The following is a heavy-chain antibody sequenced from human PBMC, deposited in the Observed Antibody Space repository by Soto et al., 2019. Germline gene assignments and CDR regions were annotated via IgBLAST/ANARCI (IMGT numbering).Heavy chain of an antibody. D-gene: IGHD4-17*01. CDR3: ARHQDYGDYVYFDL. CDR1: VASISRSSYY. V-gene: IGHV4-39*01. Sequence: QLQLQESGPGLVKPSETLSLTCSVSVASISRSSYYWGWMRQPPEKGLEWIGSIHYSGSTYYNPSLKSRVTISVATSKNQFSLTLSSVTAADTAVYYCARHQDYGDYVYFDLWGRGTLVTVSS. J-gene: IGHJ2*01. CDR2: IHYSGST.